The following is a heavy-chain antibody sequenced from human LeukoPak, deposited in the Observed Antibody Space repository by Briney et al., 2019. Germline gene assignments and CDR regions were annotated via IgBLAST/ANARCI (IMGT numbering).Heavy chain of an antibody. CDR1: GGSISSSSYY. CDR3: ARHHAKVGAR. D-gene: IGHD1-26*01. Sequence: PSETLSLTCTVSGGSISSSSYYWGWIRQPPGKGLEWIGSIYYSGSTYYNPSLKSRVTISVDTSKNQFSLKLSSVTAADTAVYYCARHHAKVGARWGQGTMVTVSS. J-gene: IGHJ3*01. V-gene: IGHV4-39*01. CDR2: IYYSGST.